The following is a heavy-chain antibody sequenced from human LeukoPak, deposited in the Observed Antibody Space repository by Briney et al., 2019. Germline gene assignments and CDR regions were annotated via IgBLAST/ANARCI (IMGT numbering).Heavy chain of an antibody. J-gene: IGHJ3*02. CDR1: GGSISSSSYY. CDR3: AREGGDIVVVPAAYNAFDI. V-gene: IGHV4-39*07. D-gene: IGHD2-2*01. Sequence: PSETLSLTCTVSGGSISSSSYYWGWIRQPPGKGLEWIGRIYTSGSTNYNPSLKSRVTISVDTSKNQFSLKLSSVTAADTAVYYCAREGGDIVVVPAAYNAFDIWGQGTMVTVSS. CDR2: IYTSGST.